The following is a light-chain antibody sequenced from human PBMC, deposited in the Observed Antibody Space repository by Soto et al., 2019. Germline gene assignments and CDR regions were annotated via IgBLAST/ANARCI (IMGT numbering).Light chain of an antibody. V-gene: IGLV2-14*03. CDR1: SXDIGSYDH. CDR3: ISYTDRQSYL. Sequence: QSVLTQPASVSGSPGQSNTISCSGTSXDIGSYDHVAWYQQFPGKSPKLIIYAVSDRPSGVSDRFSGSKSGISASLTISGLQTEDEADYYCISYTDRQSYLFGTGTKVTVL. CDR2: AVS. J-gene: IGLJ1*01.